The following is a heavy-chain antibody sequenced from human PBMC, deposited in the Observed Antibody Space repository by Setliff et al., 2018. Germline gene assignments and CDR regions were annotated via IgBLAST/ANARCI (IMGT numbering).Heavy chain of an antibody. CDR2: IRRNADSYAT. V-gene: IGHV3-73*01. J-gene: IGHJ4*02. CDR3: AITVTTGVDFFDY. D-gene: IGHD4-17*01. Sequence: GGSLRLSCAASGFTFSGSAVHWVRQASGKGLEWVGRIRRNADSYATAYAASVKARFTISRDDSKNTAYLQVNSLKTEDTAVYYCAITVTTGVDFFDYWGQGTLVTVSS. CDR1: GFTFSGSA.